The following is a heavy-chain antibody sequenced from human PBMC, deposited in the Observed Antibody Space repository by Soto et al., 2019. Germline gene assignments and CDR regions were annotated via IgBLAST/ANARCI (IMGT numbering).Heavy chain of an antibody. CDR2: MNPNSGNT. CDR3: ARVRFWSGYYTPGYYYYMDA. V-gene: IGHV1-8*01. CDR1: GYTFTSYD. J-gene: IGHJ6*03. Sequence: ASVKVSCKASGYTFTSYDINWVRQATGQGLEWMGWMNPNSGNTGYAQKFQGRVTMTRSTSISTAYMELSSLRSEDTAVYYCARVRFWSGYYTPGYYYYMDAWGKGTTVTVSS. D-gene: IGHD3-3*01.